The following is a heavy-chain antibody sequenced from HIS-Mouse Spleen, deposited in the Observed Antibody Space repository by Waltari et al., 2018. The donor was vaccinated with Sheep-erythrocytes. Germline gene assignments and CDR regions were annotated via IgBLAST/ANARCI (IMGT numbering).Heavy chain of an antibody. CDR2: IYYSGST. V-gene: IGHV4-59*01. Sequence: QVQLQESGPGLVKPSETLSLTCTVSGGSISSYYWSWIRQPPGKGLEWIGYIYYSGSTNYNPSLKSRVTISVDTSKNQFSLKLSSVTAADTAVYYCARDPAPHYFDYWGQVTLVTVSS. CDR3: ARDPAPHYFDY. J-gene: IGHJ4*02. CDR1: GGSISSYY.